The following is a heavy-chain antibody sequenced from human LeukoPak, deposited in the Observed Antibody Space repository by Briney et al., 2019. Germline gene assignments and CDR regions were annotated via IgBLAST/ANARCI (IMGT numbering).Heavy chain of an antibody. V-gene: IGHV3-33*01. CDR2: IWSDGSEK. CDR3: VRANGPFDI. D-gene: IGHD4/OR15-4a*01. Sequence: PGGSLRLSCTASGFTFSVYGIHWVRQAPGKGLEWVAVIWSDGSEKYYADSVKGRLTISRDNSKSTLYLQMNSLRVEDTAVYYCVRANGPFDIWGQGTMVTVSS. J-gene: IGHJ3*02. CDR1: GFTFSVYG.